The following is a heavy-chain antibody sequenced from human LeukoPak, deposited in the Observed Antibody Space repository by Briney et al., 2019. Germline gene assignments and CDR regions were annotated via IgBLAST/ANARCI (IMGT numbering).Heavy chain of an antibody. J-gene: IGHJ6*02. V-gene: IGHV3-30*04. CDR3: AKALGMSGMDV. Sequence: GGSLRLSCAASGFTFSSYAMHWVRQAPGKGLEWVAVISYDGSNKYYADSVKGRFTISRDNSKNTLYLQMNSLRAEDTAVYYCAKALGMSGMDVWGQGTTVTVSS. D-gene: IGHD6-13*01. CDR2: ISYDGSNK. CDR1: GFTFSSYA.